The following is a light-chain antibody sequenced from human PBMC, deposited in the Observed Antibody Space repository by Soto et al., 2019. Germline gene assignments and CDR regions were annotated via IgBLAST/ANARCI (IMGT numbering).Light chain of an antibody. V-gene: IGLV1-51*01. CDR1: SSNIGNNF. J-gene: IGLJ2*01. CDR3: ATWDSSLIAGV. CDR2: DNN. Sequence: QSVLTQPPSVSAAPGQKVTISCSGSSSNIGNNFVSWYQHLPGTAPKLLIYDNNKRPSGIPDRFSGTKSGTSATLGITGLPTWDEAHYYCATWDSSLIAGVFGGGTKVTVL.